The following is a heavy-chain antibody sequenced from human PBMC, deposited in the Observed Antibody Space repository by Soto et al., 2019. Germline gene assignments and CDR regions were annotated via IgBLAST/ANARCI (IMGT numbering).Heavy chain of an antibody. V-gene: IGHV1-2*04. J-gene: IGHJ5*02. CDR1: GYTFTGNY. CDR3: MRESVGPTYCWFEP. CDR2: IHPHSGAT. D-gene: IGHD1-26*01. Sequence: QVQLVQSGAEVKKPGASVKVSCEATGYTFTGNYLHWVRQAPGQGLEWMGWIHPHSGATKYAQKFQGWVTMTRVTSIRTAYLDLSSLKPNVSAGYYCMRESVGPTYCWFEPWGQGTLVSVSS.